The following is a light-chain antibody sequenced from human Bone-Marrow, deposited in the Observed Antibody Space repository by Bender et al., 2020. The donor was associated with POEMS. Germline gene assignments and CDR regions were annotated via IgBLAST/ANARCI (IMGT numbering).Light chain of an antibody. Sequence: QSALTQPASVSESPGQSITVSCTGDNTDLGPHSVVSWYQQHPGRVPKLMIYEDTKRPSGVSDRFSASKSGSTASLTVSGLQAEDEADYYCNSYAGSNNYVFGTGTKVTVL. CDR1: NTDLGPHSV. V-gene: IGLV2-14*02. CDR2: EDT. J-gene: IGLJ1*01. CDR3: NSYAGSNNYV.